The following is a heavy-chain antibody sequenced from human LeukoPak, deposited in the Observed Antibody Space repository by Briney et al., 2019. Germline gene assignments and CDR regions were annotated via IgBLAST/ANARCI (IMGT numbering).Heavy chain of an antibody. CDR2: IKSKTDGETT. D-gene: IGHD3-10*01. Sequence: GGSLRLSCVDSGFTFTNAWMSWVRQAPGKGLEWIGRIKSKTDGETTNYAEPVRGRFTISRDDSKSAVYLQMNSLKIEDTAVYYCTTDLGTYYHGSQRLIPIDYWGREPWSPSPQ. V-gene: IGHV3-15*01. J-gene: IGHJ4*02. CDR3: TTDLGTYYHGSQRLIPIDY. CDR1: GFTFTNAW.